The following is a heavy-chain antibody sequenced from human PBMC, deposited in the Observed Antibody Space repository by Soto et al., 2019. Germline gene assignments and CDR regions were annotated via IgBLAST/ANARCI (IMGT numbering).Heavy chain of an antibody. V-gene: IGHV1-69*13. Sequence: SVKVSCKASGGTFSSYAISWVRRAPGQGLEWMGGIIPIYGTANYAQKFQDRVTITADESTSTAYMELSSLTSEDTAVYYCARDLGGCSAGSCRHNWFDPWGQGTMVTVSS. CDR3: ARDLGGCSAGSCRHNWFDP. J-gene: IGHJ5*02. CDR2: IIPIYGTA. CDR1: GGTFSSYA. D-gene: IGHD2-15*01.